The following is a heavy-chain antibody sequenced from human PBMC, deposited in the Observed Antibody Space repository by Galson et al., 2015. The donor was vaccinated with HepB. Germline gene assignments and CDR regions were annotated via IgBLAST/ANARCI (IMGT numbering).Heavy chain of an antibody. J-gene: IGHJ5*02. V-gene: IGHV3-23*01. CDR3: AKDLTSGSDLRWFGP. CDR1: GFTFGSYA. CDR2: ISSSGGSR. Sequence: SLRLSCAASGFTFGSYAMSWVRQAPGKGLEWVSVISSSGGSRYYADSVKGRFTISRDNSKNALFLQMNSLRAEDAALYFCAKDLTSGSDLRWFGPWGQGTLVTVSS. D-gene: IGHD5-12*01.